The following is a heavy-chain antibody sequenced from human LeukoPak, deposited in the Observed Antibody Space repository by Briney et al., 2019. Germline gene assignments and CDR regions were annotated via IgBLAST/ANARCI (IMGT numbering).Heavy chain of an antibody. CDR2: ISSSSSYI. Sequence: GGSLRLSCAASGFSFSNYNMNWARQTPRKGLEWVSSISSSSSYIYYADSVKGRFTISRDNAKNSLYLQMNSLRAEDTAVYYCARVTLAAAGYYFDYWGQGTLVTVSS. CDR3: ARVTLAAAGYYFDY. V-gene: IGHV3-21*01. CDR1: GFSFSNYN. J-gene: IGHJ4*02. D-gene: IGHD6-13*01.